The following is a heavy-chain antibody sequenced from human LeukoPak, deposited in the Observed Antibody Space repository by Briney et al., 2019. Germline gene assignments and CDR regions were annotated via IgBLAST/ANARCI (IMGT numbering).Heavy chain of an antibody. J-gene: IGHJ5*02. CDR2: IYYSGST. CDR3: ARDTGYDFWSGYYYSSRASWFDP. CDR1: GGSISNSSYY. V-gene: IGHV4-39*07. D-gene: IGHD3-3*01. Sequence: SETLSLTCTVSGGSISNSSYYWGWIRQPPGKGLEWIGSIYYSGSTYYNPSLKSRVTISVDTSKNQFSLKLSSVTAADTAVYYCARDTGYDFWSGYYYSSRASWFDPWGQGTLVTVSS.